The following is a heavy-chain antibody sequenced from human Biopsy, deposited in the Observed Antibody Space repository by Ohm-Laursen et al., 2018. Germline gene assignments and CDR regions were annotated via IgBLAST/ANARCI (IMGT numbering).Heavy chain of an antibody. V-gene: IGHV4-59*01. CDR1: GGSIRSDY. Sequence: GTLSLTCTVSGGSIRSDYWSWIRQSPRKGLEWIGHISGRGATNYNPSLRDRVTISVDTSKNQFSLKLSSVTAADTAVFFCARLYRLDDYWNDDPPDAFDVWGQGTMVTVSS. CDR3: ARLYRLDDYWNDDPPDAFDV. CDR2: ISGRGAT. D-gene: IGHD3-3*01. J-gene: IGHJ3*01.